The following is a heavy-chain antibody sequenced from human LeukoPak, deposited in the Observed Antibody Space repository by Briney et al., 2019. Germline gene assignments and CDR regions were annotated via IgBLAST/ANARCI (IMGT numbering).Heavy chain of an antibody. D-gene: IGHD4-17*01. CDR1: GFTFTSHA. CDR2: ISSSSSYI. V-gene: IGHV3-21*01. Sequence: PGGSLRLSCAASGFTFTSHAISWVRQAPGKGLEWVSSISSSSSYIYYADSVKGRFTISRDNAKNSLYLQMNSLRAEDTAVYYCARDGHGDYFDYWGQGTLVTVSS. J-gene: IGHJ4*02. CDR3: ARDGHGDYFDY.